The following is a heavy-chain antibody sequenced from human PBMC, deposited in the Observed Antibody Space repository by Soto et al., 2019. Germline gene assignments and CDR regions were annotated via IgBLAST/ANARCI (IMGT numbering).Heavy chain of an antibody. CDR2: ISGRDNST. V-gene: IGHV3-23*01. CDR3: APMGV. Sequence: GSLRLSCATSGFTFSSYAMSWVRQAPGKGLEWVSAISGRDNSTYYADSVKGRFTISRDNSKNTLYLQMSSLRADDTAVYYCAPMGVWGQGTTVTVSS. J-gene: IGHJ6*02. CDR1: GFTFSSYA.